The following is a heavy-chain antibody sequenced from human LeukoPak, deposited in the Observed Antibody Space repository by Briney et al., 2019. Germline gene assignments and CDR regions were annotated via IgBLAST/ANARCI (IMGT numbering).Heavy chain of an antibody. CDR2: IKQDGSEK. CDR3: VSDVY. V-gene: IGHV3-7*05. CDR1: GFTFSNYW. Sequence: GGSLRLSCAASGFTFSNYWMSWVRQVPGKGLEWVANIKQDGSEKYYVDSVKGRFTISRDNAKNSLYLQMDSLRAEYTAVYYCVSDVYWGQGTLVTVSS. J-gene: IGHJ4*02.